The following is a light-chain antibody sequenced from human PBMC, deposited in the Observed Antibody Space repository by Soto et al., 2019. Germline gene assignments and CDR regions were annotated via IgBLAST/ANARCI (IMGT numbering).Light chain of an antibody. CDR3: CSYTTSSTYD. CDR1: SSDVGGYNY. V-gene: IGLV2-14*03. J-gene: IGLJ1*01. Sequence: QSVLTQPASVSGSPGQSIAISCTGTSSDVGGYNYVSWYQQHPGKAPKLMIYDVNNRPSGVSNRFSGSKTGNTASLTISGLQAEDESDYYCCSYTTSSTYDFGTGTKLTVL. CDR2: DVN.